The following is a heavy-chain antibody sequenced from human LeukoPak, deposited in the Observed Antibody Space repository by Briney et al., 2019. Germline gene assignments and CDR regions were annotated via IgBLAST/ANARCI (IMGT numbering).Heavy chain of an antibody. Sequence: GGSLRLSCATSGFTFSSFNMDWVRQAPGKGLEWVSYISSSGSTIYYADSVKGRFTISRDNAKNSLYLQMNSLRAEDTAVYYCARDQGYGSGSCDYWGQGTLVTVSS. CDR1: GFTFSSFN. V-gene: IGHV3-48*03. CDR3: ARDQGYGSGSCDY. J-gene: IGHJ4*02. D-gene: IGHD3-10*01. CDR2: ISSSGSTI.